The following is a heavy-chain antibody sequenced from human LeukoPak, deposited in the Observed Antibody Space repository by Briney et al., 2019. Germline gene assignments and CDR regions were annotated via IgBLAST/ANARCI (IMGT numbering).Heavy chain of an antibody. CDR2: INSNSGGT. CDR3: ARDQGGSYGIALGY. J-gene: IGHJ4*02. D-gene: IGHD1-26*01. V-gene: IGHV1-2*02. CDR1: GYSFTGYY. Sequence: GASVKVSCKASGYSFTGYYMHWVRQAPGQGLEWMGWINSNSGGTNYAQKFQGRVTMTRDTSISTAYMELRSLRSDDTAVYYCARDQGGSYGIALGYWGQGTLLTVSS.